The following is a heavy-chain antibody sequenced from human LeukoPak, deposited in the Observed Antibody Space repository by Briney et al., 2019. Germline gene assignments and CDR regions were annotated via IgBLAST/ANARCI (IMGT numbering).Heavy chain of an antibody. CDR2: INHSGST. CDR1: GGSISSNNYY. Sequence: PSETLSLTCTVSGGSISSNNYYWSWIRQPPGKGLEWIGEINHSGSTNYNPSLKSRVTISVDTSKNQFSLKLSSVTAADTAVYYCARARVMDVWGRGTTVTVSS. V-gene: IGHV4-39*07. J-gene: IGHJ6*02. CDR3: ARARVMDV.